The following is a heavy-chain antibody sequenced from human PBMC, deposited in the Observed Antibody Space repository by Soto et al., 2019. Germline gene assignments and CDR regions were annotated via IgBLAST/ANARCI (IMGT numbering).Heavy chain of an antibody. D-gene: IGHD3-3*01. CDR3: AREAYYDFWSGYPGYYYYGMDV. CDR1: GFTFSSYA. Sequence: GSLRLSCAASGFTFSSYAMHWVRQAPGKGLEWVAVISYDGSNKYYADSVKGRFTISRDNSKNTLYLQMNSLRAEDTAVYYCAREAYYDFWSGYPGYYYYGMDVWGQGTTVTV. V-gene: IGHV3-30-3*01. CDR2: ISYDGSNK. J-gene: IGHJ6*02.